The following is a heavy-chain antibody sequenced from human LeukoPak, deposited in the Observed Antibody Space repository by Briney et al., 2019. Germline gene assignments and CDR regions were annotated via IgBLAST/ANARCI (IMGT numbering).Heavy chain of an antibody. D-gene: IGHD3-22*01. Sequence: PGGSLRLSCAASGFTVSSNYMSWVRQAPGKGLEWVSVIYSGGSTYYADSVKGRFTISRDNSKNTLYLQMNSLRAEDTAVYYCAKPGMIVVVITTSGPFDYWGQGTLVTVSS. CDR3: AKPGMIVVVITTSGPFDY. J-gene: IGHJ4*02. CDR2: IYSGGST. CDR1: GFTVSSNY. V-gene: IGHV3-53*01.